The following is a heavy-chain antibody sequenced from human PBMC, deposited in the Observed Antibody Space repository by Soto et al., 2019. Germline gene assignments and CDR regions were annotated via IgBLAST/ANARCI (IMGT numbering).Heavy chain of an antibody. D-gene: IGHD3-3*02. V-gene: IGHV1-69*12. CDR1: GGTYSSYA. Sequence: QGQLVQYGAEVKEPGSSVKGTCQASGGTYSSYALSWVRHAPGQGLEWMGGIIPLFRRPDYAQKFQGRVTITADESTSTAYMELSSLRSGDTAIYYCARDNGRPQLGGNYYYITDVWGQGTTITVSS. CDR2: IIPLFRRP. J-gene: IGHJ6*02. CDR3: ARDNGRPQLGGNYYYITDV.